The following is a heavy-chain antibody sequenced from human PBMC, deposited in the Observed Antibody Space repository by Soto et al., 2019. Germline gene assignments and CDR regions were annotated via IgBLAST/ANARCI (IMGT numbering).Heavy chain of an antibody. Sequence: QVQLVQSGAEVQKPGSSVKVSCKASGGTFSSYTISWVRQAPGQGLEWMGRIIPILGIANYAQKFQGRVTITADKSTSTAYMELSSLRSEDTAVYYCAARSGSYFYFDYWGQGTLVTVSS. CDR2: IIPILGIA. V-gene: IGHV1-69*02. CDR3: AARSGSYFYFDY. D-gene: IGHD3-10*01. CDR1: GGTFSSYT. J-gene: IGHJ4*02.